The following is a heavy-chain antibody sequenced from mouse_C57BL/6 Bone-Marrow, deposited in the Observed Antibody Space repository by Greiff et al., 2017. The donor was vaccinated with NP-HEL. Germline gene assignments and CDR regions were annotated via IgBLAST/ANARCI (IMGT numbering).Heavy chain of an antibody. CDR3: AQRGYLYAMDY. D-gene: IGHD3-1*01. CDR1: GYTFTSYW. V-gene: IGHV1-55*01. Sequence: VQLQQPGAELVKPGASVKMSCKASGYTFTSYWITWVKQRPGQGLEWIGDIYPGSGSTKYNEKFKSKATLTVDTSSSPAYMQLSSLTSEDSAVYYCAQRGYLYAMDYWGQGTSVTVSS. CDR2: IYPGSGST. J-gene: IGHJ4*01.